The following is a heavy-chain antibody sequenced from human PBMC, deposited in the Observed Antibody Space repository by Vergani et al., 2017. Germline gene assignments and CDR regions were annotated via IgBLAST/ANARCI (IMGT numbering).Heavy chain of an antibody. V-gene: IGHV4-39*01. D-gene: IGHD6-19*01. J-gene: IGHJ5*02. Sequence: QLQLQESGPGLVKPSETLSLTCTVSGGSISSNSYYWGWIRQPPGKGLEWIGSIYYSGSTYYNPSLKSRVTISVDTSKNQFSLKLSSVTAADTAVYYCARGAVAGTEVDPWGQGTLVTVSS. CDR1: GGSISSNSYY. CDR3: ARGAVAGTEVDP. CDR2: IYYSGST.